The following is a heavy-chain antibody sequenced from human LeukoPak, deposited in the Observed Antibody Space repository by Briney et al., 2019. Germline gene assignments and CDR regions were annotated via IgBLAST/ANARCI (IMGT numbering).Heavy chain of an antibody. CDR3: ARVRVVTQDFDY. CDR2: ISHSGNT. Sequence: SETLSLTCTVSGGSTNDYYWSWIRQAPGRGLEWIGFISHSGNTNYNPSLKSRVTISIDTSKSQFSLILSSVIAADTAVYYCARVRVVTQDFDYWGHGTLVTVSP. J-gene: IGHJ4*01. CDR1: GGSTNDYY. V-gene: IGHV4-59*01. D-gene: IGHD4-23*01.